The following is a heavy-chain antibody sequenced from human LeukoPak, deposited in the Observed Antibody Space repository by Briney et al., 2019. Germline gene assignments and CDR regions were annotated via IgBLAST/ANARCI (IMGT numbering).Heavy chain of an antibody. Sequence: RPGGSLRLSCAACGFTFSSYAMSWVRQAPGKGLEGVSGLTGSGGNTYYADSVKGRFTISRDNSKNTLSLQMNSLRAEDAAVYYCVKFRGIQHYNYHMDVWGKGTTVTVSS. CDR2: LTGSGGNT. V-gene: IGHV3-23*01. D-gene: IGHD3-10*01. CDR1: GFTFSSYA. J-gene: IGHJ6*03. CDR3: VKFRGIQHYNYHMDV.